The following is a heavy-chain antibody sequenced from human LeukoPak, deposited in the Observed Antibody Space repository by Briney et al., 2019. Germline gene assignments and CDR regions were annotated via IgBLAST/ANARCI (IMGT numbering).Heavy chain of an antibody. CDR3: AKDSDFWSGPPHMDV. D-gene: IGHD3-3*01. Sequence: SETLSLTCTVSDDFIRRESWTWIRQPPGKGLEYIGYISYSGTTDYKPSLESRVTISRGPSKNQFSLRLSSVTAADTAVYYCAKDSDFWSGPPHMDVWGKGTTVTVSS. CDR1: DDFIRRES. CDR2: ISYSGTT. V-gene: IGHV4-59*12. J-gene: IGHJ6*03.